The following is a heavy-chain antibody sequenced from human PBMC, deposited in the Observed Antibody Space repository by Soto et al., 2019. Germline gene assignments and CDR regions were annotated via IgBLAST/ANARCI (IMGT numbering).Heavy chain of an antibody. V-gene: IGHV3-23*01. CDR1: GFTFSSYA. CDR3: AKDPGEEDFDY. CDR2: ISGSGGST. D-gene: IGHD3-10*01. Sequence: GESLKISCAASGFTFSSYAMSWVRQAPGKGLEWVSAISGSGGSTYYADSVKGRFTISRDNSKNTLYLQMNSLRAEDTAVYYCAKDPGEEDFDYWGQGTLVTVSS. J-gene: IGHJ4*02.